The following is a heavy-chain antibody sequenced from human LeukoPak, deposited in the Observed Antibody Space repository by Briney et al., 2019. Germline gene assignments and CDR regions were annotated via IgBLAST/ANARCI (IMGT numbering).Heavy chain of an antibody. Sequence: SETLSLTCTVSGGSISSSYWNWIRQPPAKGLEWIGYISYSGSTNYNPSLKGRVTIAVDTSKNRFSLKLRSVTAADTAVYYCARDSVYATNWYDPWGQGTLVTVSS. V-gene: IGHV4-59*01. CDR1: GGSISSSY. CDR2: ISYSGST. D-gene: IGHD2-8*01. J-gene: IGHJ5*02. CDR3: ARDSVYATNWYDP.